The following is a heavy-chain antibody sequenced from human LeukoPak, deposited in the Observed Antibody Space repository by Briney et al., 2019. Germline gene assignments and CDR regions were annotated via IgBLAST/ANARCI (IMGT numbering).Heavy chain of an antibody. D-gene: IGHD5-18*01. V-gene: IGHV3-7*01. Sequence: GGSLRLSCAVSGLTFSSSWMDWVRQAPGKGLEWVASINPDGNKKYSADSVKGRFTISRDNAENSLYLQMNSLRIEDTAFYYCARDLAYSRLDYWGQGMLVTVSS. CDR1: GLTFSSSW. J-gene: IGHJ4*02. CDR2: INPDGNKK. CDR3: ARDLAYSRLDY.